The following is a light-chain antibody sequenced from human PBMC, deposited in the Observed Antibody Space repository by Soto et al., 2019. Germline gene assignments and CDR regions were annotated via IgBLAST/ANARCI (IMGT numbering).Light chain of an antibody. CDR1: QSVSTN. CDR2: NAL. CDR3: QQCNNWPRT. J-gene: IGKJ1*01. V-gene: IGKV3-15*01. Sequence: EIVMTHSPATLSVSPCERATLSFSASQSVSTNLAWYQQKPGQAPRLLIYNALTRATGIPARFSGSGSGTEFTLTISSLQSEDFAFYYCQQCNNWPRTFGQGTKVDIK.